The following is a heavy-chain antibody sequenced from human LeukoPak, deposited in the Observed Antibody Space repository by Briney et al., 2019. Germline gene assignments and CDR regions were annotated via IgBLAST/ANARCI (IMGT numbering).Heavy chain of an antibody. Sequence: ASVKVSCKASGYTFTGSYLHWVRQAPGQGLEWMGWLNPNSGDTKDALKFQGRVTMTRDTSINTAYMELSRLRSDDTAVYYCAALQHQDDYWGQGTLVTVSS. CDR2: LNPNSGDT. CDR3: AALQHQDDY. D-gene: IGHD6-13*01. CDR1: GYTFTGSY. J-gene: IGHJ4*02. V-gene: IGHV1-2*02.